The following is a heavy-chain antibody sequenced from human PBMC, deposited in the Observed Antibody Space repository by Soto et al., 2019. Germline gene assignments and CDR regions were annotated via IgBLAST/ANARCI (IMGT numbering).Heavy chain of an antibody. D-gene: IGHD3-9*01. CDR1: GYNFTDYW. V-gene: IGHV5-10-1*01. Sequence: GESLKISCKGSGYNFTDYWITWVRQMPGKGLEWMGRIDPSDSYTDYSPSFQGHVTISHDRSISTAYLQWSSLQASDTAIYYCTRRGYDILSGYYRGRGAMGVWGQGTTVTVSS. CDR2: IDPSDSYT. J-gene: IGHJ6*02. CDR3: TRRGYDILSGYYRGRGAMGV.